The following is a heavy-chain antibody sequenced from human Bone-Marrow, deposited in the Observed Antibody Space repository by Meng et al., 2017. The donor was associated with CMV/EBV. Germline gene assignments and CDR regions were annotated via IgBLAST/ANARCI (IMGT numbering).Heavy chain of an antibody. V-gene: IGHV3-7*01. Sequence: GGSLRLSCAASGFTFSSYWMSWVRQAPGKGLEWVANIKQDGSEKYYVDSVKGRFTISRDNAKNSLYLQMNSLRAEDTAVYYCARDRVLYYDFWSGYYVSYDYWGQGPLVTVPS. CDR2: IKQDGSEK. CDR1: GFTFSSYW. D-gene: IGHD3-3*01. J-gene: IGHJ4*02. CDR3: ARDRVLYYDFWSGYYVSYDY.